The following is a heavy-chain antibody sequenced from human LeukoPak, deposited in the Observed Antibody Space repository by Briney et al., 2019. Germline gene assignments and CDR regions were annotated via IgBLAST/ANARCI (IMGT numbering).Heavy chain of an antibody. CDR3: ARVPKSYDILTGYYNVRVGYFDY. CDR2: IYYSGST. Sequence: SETLSLTCTVSGGSISSYYWSWIRQPPGKGLEWIGYIYYSGSTNYNPSLKSRVTISVDTSKNQFSLKLSSVTAADTAVYYCARVPKSYDILTGYYNVRVGYFDYWGQGTLVTVSS. CDR1: GGSISSYY. D-gene: IGHD3-9*01. J-gene: IGHJ4*02. V-gene: IGHV4-59*01.